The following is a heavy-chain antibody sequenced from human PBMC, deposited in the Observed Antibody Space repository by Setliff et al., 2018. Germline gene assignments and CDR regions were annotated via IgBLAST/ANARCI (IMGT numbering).Heavy chain of an antibody. D-gene: IGHD3-10*01. Sequence: SETLSLTCTVSGGSISSGGYYWSWIRQHPGKGLEWIGYIYYSGSTSYYNPSLKSRVTISVDTSKNQFSLKLSSVTAADTAVYYCARAGYYGSGTYTLWGQGTLVTVSS. CDR2: IYYSGSTS. V-gene: IGHV4-31*03. J-gene: IGHJ4*02. CDR1: GGSISSGGYY. CDR3: ARAGYYGSGTYTL.